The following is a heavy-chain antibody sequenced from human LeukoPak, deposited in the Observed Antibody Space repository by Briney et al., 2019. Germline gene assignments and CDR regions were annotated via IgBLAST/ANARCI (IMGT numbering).Heavy chain of an antibody. Sequence: SETLSLTCAVYGGSFSGYYWSWIRQPPGKGLEWIGYIYYSGSTNYNPSLKSRVTISVDTSKNQFSLKLSSVTAADTAVYYCARDAVAAAGTGWFDPWGQGTLVTVSS. V-gene: IGHV4-59*01. CDR1: GGSFSGYY. CDR2: IYYSGST. CDR3: ARDAVAAAGTGWFDP. D-gene: IGHD6-13*01. J-gene: IGHJ5*02.